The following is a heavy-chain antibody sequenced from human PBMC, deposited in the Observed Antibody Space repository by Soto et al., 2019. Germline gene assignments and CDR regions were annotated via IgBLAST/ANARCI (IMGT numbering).Heavy chain of an antibody. V-gene: IGHV3-9*01. CDR1: GFTFDDYA. J-gene: IGHJ6*02. CDR2: ISWNSGSI. Sequence: EVQLVESGGGLVQPGRSLRLSCAASGFTFDDYAMHWVRQAPGKGLEWVSGISWNSGSIGYADSVKGRITISRDNAKNSPYLQMNSLRAEDTALDYCAKEVLRFFVREGGMDVWGQGTTVTVSS. D-gene: IGHD3-3*01. CDR3: AKEVLRFFVREGGMDV.